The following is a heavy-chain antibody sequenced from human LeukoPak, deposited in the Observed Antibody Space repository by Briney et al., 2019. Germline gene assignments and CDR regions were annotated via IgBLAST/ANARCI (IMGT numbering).Heavy chain of an antibody. D-gene: IGHD2-21*02. J-gene: IGHJ1*01. Sequence: SVKVSCKASGGTFSSYAISWVRQAPGQGLEWMGGIIPIFGTANYAQKFQGRVTITADESTSTAYMELSSLRPEDTAAYYCARSGGECGGDCYSDFQHWGQGTLVTVSS. CDR1: GGTFSSYA. CDR3: ARSGGECGGDCYSDFQH. V-gene: IGHV1-69*13. CDR2: IIPIFGTA.